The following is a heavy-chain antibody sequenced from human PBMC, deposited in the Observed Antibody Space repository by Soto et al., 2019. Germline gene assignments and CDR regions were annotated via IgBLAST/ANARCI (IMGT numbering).Heavy chain of an antibody. CDR3: VRDLKPRPLCYMHV. V-gene: IGHV1-3*01. CDR1: GYTFTSYA. D-gene: IGHD6-6*01. J-gene: IGHJ6*03. Sequence: GASVKVSWKASGYTFTSYAMHWVRQAPGQRLEWMGWINAGNGNTKYSQKFQGRVTITRDTSASTAYMELSSLRSEDTAVYYCVRDLKPRPLCYMHVSGKATTVTGSS. CDR2: INAGNGNT.